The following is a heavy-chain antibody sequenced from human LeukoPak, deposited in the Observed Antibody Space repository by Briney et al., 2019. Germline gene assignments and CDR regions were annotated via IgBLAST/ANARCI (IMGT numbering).Heavy chain of an antibody. CDR2: ISSSGSTI. Sequence: GGSLRLSCAASGFTFSSYEMNWVRQAPGKGLEWVSYISSSGSTIYYADSVKGRFTISRDNSKNTLYLQMNSLRAEDTAVYYCAKGYYDFWSGYYVGDAFDIWGQGTMVTVSS. V-gene: IGHV3-48*03. CDR3: AKGYYDFWSGYYVGDAFDI. CDR1: GFTFSSYE. D-gene: IGHD3-3*01. J-gene: IGHJ3*02.